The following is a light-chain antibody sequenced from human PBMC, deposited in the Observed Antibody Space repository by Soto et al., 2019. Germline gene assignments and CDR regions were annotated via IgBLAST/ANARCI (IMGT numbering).Light chain of an antibody. CDR3: QQSNNWPPWT. V-gene: IGKV3-15*01. J-gene: IGKJ1*01. CDR1: QSVSSN. Sequence: EIVMTQSPATLSVSPGERATLSCRASQSVSSNLAWYQQKPGQAPRLLIYGASTRATGIPARFSGSGSGTEFTLTISSLQSEAFAVYYCQQSNNWPPWTFGQGTKVEIK. CDR2: GAS.